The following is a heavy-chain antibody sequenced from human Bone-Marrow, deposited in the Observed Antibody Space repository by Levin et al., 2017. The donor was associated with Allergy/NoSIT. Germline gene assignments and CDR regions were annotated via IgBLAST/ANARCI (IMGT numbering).Heavy chain of an antibody. CDR1: GFTFSDYY. CDR3: AIDRWSTPSSPYDC. CDR2: ISSSGRNI. V-gene: IGHV3-11*01. D-gene: IGHD5/OR15-5a*01. J-gene: IGHJ4*02. Sequence: LSLTCAASGFTFSDYYMSWIRQAPGKGLEWVSYISSSGRNIFYADSVKGRFTMSRDNANMSLYLQMDSLRVEDTAVYYCAIDRWSTPSSPYDCWGQGALVTVSS.